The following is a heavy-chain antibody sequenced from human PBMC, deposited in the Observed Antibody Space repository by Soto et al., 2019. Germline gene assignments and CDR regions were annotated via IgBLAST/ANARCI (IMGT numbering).Heavy chain of an antibody. CDR3: AGGDTSYALGV. J-gene: IGHJ6*04. D-gene: IGHD3-16*01. CDR2: ISYDGSNS. Sequence: QLQLVESGGGVVQPGRSLRLSCAASASTFSNYIMHWVRQAPGKGLEWVAFISYDGSNSNYADFVEGRFTISRDNPKNMLYLQLSSLSPDERAVYSCAGGDTSYALGVGAKGTTVTVSS. V-gene: IGHV3-30*04. CDR1: ASTFSNYI.